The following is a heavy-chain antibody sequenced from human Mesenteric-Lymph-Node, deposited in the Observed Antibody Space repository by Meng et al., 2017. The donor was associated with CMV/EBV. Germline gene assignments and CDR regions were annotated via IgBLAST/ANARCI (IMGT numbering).Heavy chain of an antibody. CDR2: IYHRGIT. Sequence: SSNSRNWWSWVRQSPGRWLEWIAEIYHRGITNYNPSLKGRVTISVDISKNQFSLRLTSVTAADTAVYYCARDGRGYFGAGSFSWFDSWGQGTLVTVSS. V-gene: IGHV4-4*02. CDR3: ARDGRGYFGAGSFSWFDS. D-gene: IGHD3-10*01. CDR1: SSNSRNW. J-gene: IGHJ5*01.